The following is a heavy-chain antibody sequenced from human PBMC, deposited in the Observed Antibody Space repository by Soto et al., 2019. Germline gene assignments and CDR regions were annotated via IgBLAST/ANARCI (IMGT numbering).Heavy chain of an antibody. CDR3: AKARCSGNSCYVPDY. V-gene: IGHV3-53*01. D-gene: IGHD2-15*01. J-gene: IGHJ4*01. Sequence: PGRSLRLSCAASGFTGSSDSMTWVRQAPGKGLEWISIIYSDNNTDYADSVKGRFSISRDTSKNILYLQMNSLRAEDTAEYYCAKARCSGNSCYVPDYWGHGSLVTVSS. CDR1: GFTGSSDS. CDR2: IYSDNNT.